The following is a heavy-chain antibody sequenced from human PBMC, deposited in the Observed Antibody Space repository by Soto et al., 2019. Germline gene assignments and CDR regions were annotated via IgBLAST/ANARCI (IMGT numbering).Heavy chain of an antibody. V-gene: IGHV4-59*08. CDR1: GASFSPNY. CDR2: IYYAGTT. CDR3: ARLGAYYQPLAP. J-gene: IGHJ5*02. D-gene: IGHD3-3*01. Sequence: PSETLSLTCTVSGASFSPNYWAWIRQPPGKGLEWIGYIYYAGTTRYNPSLESRVTISLDTSKNQFSLRLSSVTAADTALYFCARLGAYYQPLAPWGRGTLVTVSS.